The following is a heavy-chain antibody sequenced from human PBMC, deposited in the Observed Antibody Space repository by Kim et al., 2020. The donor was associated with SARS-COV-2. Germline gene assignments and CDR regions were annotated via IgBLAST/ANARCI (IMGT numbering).Heavy chain of an antibody. V-gene: IGHV1-18*04. J-gene: IGHJ6*02. CDR2: ISAYNGNT. CDR1: GYTFTSYG. CDR3: ARDALWFGELLYARKGWDYYYGMDV. Sequence: ASVKVSCKASGYTFTSYGISWVRQAPGQGLEWMGWISAYNGNTNYAQKLQGRVTMTTDTSTSTAYMELRSLRSDDTAVYYCARDALWFGELLYARKGWDYYYGMDVWGQGTTVTVSS. D-gene: IGHD3-10*01.